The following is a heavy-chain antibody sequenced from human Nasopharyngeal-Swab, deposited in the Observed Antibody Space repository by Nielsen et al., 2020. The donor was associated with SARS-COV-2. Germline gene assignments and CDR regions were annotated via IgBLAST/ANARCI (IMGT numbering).Heavy chain of an antibody. D-gene: IGHD3-3*01. V-gene: IGHV4-39*07. Sequence: PGKGLEWIGSIYYSGSTYYNPSLKSRVTISVDTSKNQFSLKLSSVTAADTAVYYCASGGVNANTICGVVIPPLWYYYGMDVWGQGTTVTVSS. J-gene: IGHJ6*02. CDR3: ASGGVNANTICGVVIPPLWYYYGMDV. CDR2: IYYSGST.